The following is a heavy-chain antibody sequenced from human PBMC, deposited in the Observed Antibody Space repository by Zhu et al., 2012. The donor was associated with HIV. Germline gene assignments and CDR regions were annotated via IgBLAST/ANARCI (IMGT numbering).Heavy chain of an antibody. D-gene: IGHD2-2*01. V-gene: IGHV4-59*11. CDR1: GGSISSHY. Sequence: QVQLQESGPGLVKPSETLSLTCTVSGGSISSHYWSWIRQPPGKGLEWIGYIYYSGSANYNPSLKSRVTISVDTSKNQFSLKLSSVTAADTAVYYCARGDCSSTSCYGLYYYYGMDVWGQGTTVTVSS. CDR2: IYYSGSA. J-gene: IGHJ6*02. CDR3: ARGDCSSTSCYGLYYYYGMDV.